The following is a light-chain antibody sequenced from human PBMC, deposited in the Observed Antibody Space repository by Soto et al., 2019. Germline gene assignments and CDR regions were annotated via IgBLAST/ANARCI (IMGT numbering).Light chain of an antibody. CDR2: VAS. V-gene: IGKV3-20*01. J-gene: IGKJ1*01. CDR1: QSVSSSY. CDR3: QHYGSSLWT. Sequence: IVLTQSPCTLSLSPGERATLSCRASQSVSSSYLAWYQQKPGQAPRLLIYVASSRATGIPDRFSGSGSGTDFTLTISRLEPEDFAVYYCQHYGSSLWTFGQGTKVDIK.